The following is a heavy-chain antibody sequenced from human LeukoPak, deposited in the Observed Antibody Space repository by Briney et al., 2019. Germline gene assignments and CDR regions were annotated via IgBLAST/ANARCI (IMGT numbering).Heavy chain of an antibody. D-gene: IGHD3-10*01. Sequence: GASVKVSCKASGGTFSSYAISWVRQAPGQGLEWMGGIIPIFGTANYAQKFQGRVTITADESTSTAYMELSSLRSEDTAVYYCARGTYYYGSGSYSTDYWGQGTLVTVSS. J-gene: IGHJ4*02. CDR3: ARGTYYYGSGSYSTDY. CDR2: IIPIFGTA. CDR1: GGTFSSYA. V-gene: IGHV1-69*13.